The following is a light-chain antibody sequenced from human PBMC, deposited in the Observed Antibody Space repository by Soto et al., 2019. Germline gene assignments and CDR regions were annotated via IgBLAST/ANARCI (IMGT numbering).Light chain of an antibody. J-gene: IGKJ5*01. Sequence: DIQMTQSPSSLSSSVGDRVTITFRASQTISTYLNWYQQKPGKAPQLLIYAASNLQSGVPSRFSGSGSGTAFTLTISSLQREDFATYYCEQYYSTPPEITFGQGTRLEIK. V-gene: IGKV1-39*01. CDR2: AAS. CDR1: QTISTY. CDR3: EQYYSTPPEIT.